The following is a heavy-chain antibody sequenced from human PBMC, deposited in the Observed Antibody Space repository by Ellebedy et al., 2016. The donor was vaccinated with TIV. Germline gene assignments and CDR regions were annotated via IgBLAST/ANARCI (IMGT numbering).Heavy chain of an antibody. J-gene: IGHJ6*02. D-gene: IGHD2-8*01. CDR1: GFTFSRHT. V-gene: IGHV3-64D*06. CDR2: INSNGGST. Sequence: GESLKISCSASGFTFSRHTMYWVRQAPGKGLEYVSGINSNGGSTYYADSVQGRFTISRDNFKNTLFLQMSSLRAEDTAVYYCVKDIVPTTNYYYGLDVWGQGTTVTVSS. CDR3: VKDIVPTTNYYYGLDV.